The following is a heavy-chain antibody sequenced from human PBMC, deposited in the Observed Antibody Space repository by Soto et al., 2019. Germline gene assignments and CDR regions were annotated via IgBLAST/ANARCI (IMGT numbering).Heavy chain of an antibody. CDR3: AKRRTIFGVVTPDFDY. D-gene: IGHD3-3*01. J-gene: IGHJ4*02. CDR1: GFTFSSYA. CDR2: ISGSGNDT. Sequence: GGSLRLSCAASGFTFSSYAMSWVRQAPGKGLEWVSGISGSGNDTYYADSVKGRFTMSRDNSKNTLYLQMNSLRAEDTAVYYCAKRRTIFGVVTPDFDYWGQGTLVTVSS. V-gene: IGHV3-23*01.